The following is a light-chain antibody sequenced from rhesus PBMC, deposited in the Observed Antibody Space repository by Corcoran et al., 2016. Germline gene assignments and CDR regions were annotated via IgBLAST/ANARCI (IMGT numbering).Light chain of an antibody. V-gene: IGKV1-22*01. CDR1: QSVSNW. Sequence: DIQMTQSPSSLSASVGDTVTMTCRARQSVSNWLEWYQQKPRNAPKLRIYKTSNLKSGVPSRFGGSGAGTDLTLTITSLQPEDFATYYCLQYFTRPFIFGPGTRLDIK. CDR3: LQYFTRPFI. J-gene: IGKJ3*01. CDR2: KTS.